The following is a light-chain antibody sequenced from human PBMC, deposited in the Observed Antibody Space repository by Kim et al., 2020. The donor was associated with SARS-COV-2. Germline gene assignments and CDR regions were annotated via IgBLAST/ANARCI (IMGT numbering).Light chain of an antibody. V-gene: IGKV1-5*03. Sequence: DIQMTQSPSTLSASVGDRVTITCRASQSISSWLAWYQQKAGKAPKLLMYKASSLESGVPSRFSGSGSGTEFTLTISSLQPDDFATYYCHRYNRYSPEPFGPGTKVDIK. CDR3: HRYNRYSPEP. CDR2: KAS. J-gene: IGKJ3*01. CDR1: QSISSW.